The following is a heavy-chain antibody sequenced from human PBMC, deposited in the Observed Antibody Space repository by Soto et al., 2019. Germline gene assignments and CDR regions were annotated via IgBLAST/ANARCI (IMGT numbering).Heavy chain of an antibody. CDR2: ISSHNGHT. D-gene: IGHD1-1*01. Sequence: QVHLVQSGAEVKKPGASVKVSCKGSGYACTTYGTTWVRQAPGQGIEWMGWISSHNGHTNYAQKLQGRVTVTRDTSTSPAYRELRFMRSDDTAVYYCARGRYRDDWGQGALVTVSS. CDR3: ARGRYRDD. V-gene: IGHV1-18*01. J-gene: IGHJ4*02. CDR1: GYACTTYG.